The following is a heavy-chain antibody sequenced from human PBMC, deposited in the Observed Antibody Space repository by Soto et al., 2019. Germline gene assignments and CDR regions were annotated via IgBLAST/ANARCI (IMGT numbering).Heavy chain of an antibody. D-gene: IGHD3-16*01. CDR3: ASSYGWGSFRPFDY. J-gene: IGHJ4*02. CDR2: ISYDGSNK. V-gene: IGHV3-30-3*01. CDR1: GFTFSSYA. Sequence: QVQLVESGGGVVQPGRSLRLSCAASGFTFSSYAMHWVRQAPGKGLEWVAVISYDGSNKYYADSVKGRFTISRDNSKNTLYLQMNSLRAEDRAVYYCASSYGWGSFRPFDYWGQGALVTVSS.